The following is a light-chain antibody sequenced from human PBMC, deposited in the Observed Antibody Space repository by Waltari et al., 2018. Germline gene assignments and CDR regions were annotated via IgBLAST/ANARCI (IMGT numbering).Light chain of an antibody. J-gene: IGKJ3*01. V-gene: IGKV1-17*01. Sequence: DIQMTQSPSSLSASIGDRVTITCRASQDIRDDLGWYQQKPGEAPRRLIYGASTLQSSVPSRFSGSGSGTDFTLTITSLQPEDFATYYCLQHSNYPFTFGPGTTVDVK. CDR3: LQHSNYPFT. CDR1: QDIRDD. CDR2: GAS.